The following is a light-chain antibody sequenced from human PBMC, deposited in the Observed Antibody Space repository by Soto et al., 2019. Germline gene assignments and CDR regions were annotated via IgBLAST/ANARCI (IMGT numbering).Light chain of an antibody. CDR3: QQYGSSPRT. V-gene: IGKV3-20*01. J-gene: IGKJ1*01. CDR1: ERIYSAY. Sequence: EVVLTQSPGTLSLSRGERATLSCRASERIYSAYLGWYQQKPGQAPRLLIYGASSRATGIPDRFGGSGSGTVFTLTISRLEPEDFAVYYCQQYGSSPRTFGQGTKVDIK. CDR2: GAS.